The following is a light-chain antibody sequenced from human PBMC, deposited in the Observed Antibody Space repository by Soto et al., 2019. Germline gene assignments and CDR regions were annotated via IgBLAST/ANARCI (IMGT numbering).Light chain of an antibody. CDR2: DVS. Sequence: QSALTQPASVSGSPGQSITISCTGISSDVGGYNYVYWYQQHPGKAPKLMIYDVSHRPSGVSHRFSGSKSGNTASLTISGLQAEDEADYYCSSYTGSSTRYVFGTGTKLTVL. CDR1: SSDVGGYNY. V-gene: IGLV2-14*03. CDR3: SSYTGSSTRYV. J-gene: IGLJ1*01.